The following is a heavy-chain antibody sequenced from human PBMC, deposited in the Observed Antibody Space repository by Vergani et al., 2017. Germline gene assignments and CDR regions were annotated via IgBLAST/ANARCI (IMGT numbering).Heavy chain of an antibody. J-gene: IGHJ4*02. V-gene: IGHV4-59*12. CDR2: IYYSGST. Sequence: QVQLQESGPGLVKPSETLSLTCTVSGGSISSYYWSWIRQPPGKGLEWIGYIYYSGSTNYNPSLKSRVTISVDTSKNQFSLKLSSVTAADTAVYYCARAGSTSYYDSSGYYHYWGQGTLVTVSS. D-gene: IGHD3-22*01. CDR3: ARAGSTSYYDSSGYYHY. CDR1: GGSISSYY.